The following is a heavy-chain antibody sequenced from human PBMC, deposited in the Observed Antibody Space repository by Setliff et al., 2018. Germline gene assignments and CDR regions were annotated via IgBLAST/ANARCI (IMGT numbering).Heavy chain of an antibody. D-gene: IGHD3-16*01. CDR1: GYTFTTYA. V-gene: IGHV7-4-1*02. J-gene: IGHJ4*02. Sequence: ASVKVSCKASGYTFTTYAMGWMRQAPGQRLEWMGWINTKTGNPTYAQDFTGRLVFSLDTSVNTAFVQISSLKAEDTAVYYCARDGGNGVDYWGQGTLVTVSS. CDR2: INTKTGNP. CDR3: ARDGGNGVDY.